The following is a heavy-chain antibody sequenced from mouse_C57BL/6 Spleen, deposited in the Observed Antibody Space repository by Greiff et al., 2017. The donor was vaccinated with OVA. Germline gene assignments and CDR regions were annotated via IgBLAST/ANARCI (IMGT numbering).Heavy chain of an antibody. D-gene: IGHD3-2*01. V-gene: IGHV5-9-1*02. CDR2: ISSGGDYI. CDR1: GFTFSSYA. CDR3: TRERDSHYYAMDY. J-gene: IGHJ4*01. Sequence: EVMLVESGAGLVKPGGSLKLSCAASGFTFSSYAMSWVRQTPEKRLEWVAYISSGGDYIDYADTVKGRFTISRDNARNTLYLQMSSLKSEDTAMYYYTRERDSHYYAMDYWGQGTSVTVSS.